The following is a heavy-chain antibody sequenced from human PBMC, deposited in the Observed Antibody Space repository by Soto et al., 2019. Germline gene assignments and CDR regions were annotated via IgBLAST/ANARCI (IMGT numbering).Heavy chain of an antibody. Sequence: GESLKISCKGSGYSFTSYWIGWVRQMPVKGLEWMGIIYPGDSDTRYSPSFQGQVTISADKSISTAYLQWSSLKASDTAMYYCARQDGDPYYYYYYMDVWGKGTTVTVSS. CDR3: ARQDGDPYYYYYYMDV. CDR2: IYPGDSDT. CDR1: GYSFTSYW. J-gene: IGHJ6*03. V-gene: IGHV5-51*01. D-gene: IGHD4-17*01.